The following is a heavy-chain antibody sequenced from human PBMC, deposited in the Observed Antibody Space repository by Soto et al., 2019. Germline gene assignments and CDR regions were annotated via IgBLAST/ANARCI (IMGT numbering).Heavy chain of an antibody. Sequence: PGGALRLSCATSVFTFSDYYMNWLRHAPGKGLEWVSYISSSGNTIYYADSLKGRFTISRDNAKSSLYLQMNSLRAEDTAVYYCARGRGYSRYEIDYWGQGTMVTVSS. J-gene: IGHJ4*02. CDR3: ARGRGYSRYEIDY. V-gene: IGHV3-11*01. CDR2: ISSSGNTI. CDR1: VFTFSDYY. D-gene: IGHD5-12*01.